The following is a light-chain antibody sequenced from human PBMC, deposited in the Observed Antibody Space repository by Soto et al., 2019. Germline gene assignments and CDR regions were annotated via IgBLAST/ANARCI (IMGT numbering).Light chain of an antibody. Sequence: DIQMTQSPSSLSASVGDSVTITCQASQDISHYSNLYQQKPGKSPKLLTYDASNLETGVSSRFSGSGSGTECTFTISSLQPEDSATYYCQLYDSMPPLDTFGQGTKLEIK. J-gene: IGKJ2*01. CDR2: DAS. CDR3: QLYDSMPPLDT. CDR1: QDISHY. V-gene: IGKV1-33*01.